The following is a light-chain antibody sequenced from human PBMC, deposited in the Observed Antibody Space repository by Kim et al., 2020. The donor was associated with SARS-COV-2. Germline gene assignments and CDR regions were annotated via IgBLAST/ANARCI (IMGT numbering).Light chain of an antibody. V-gene: IGKV1-12*01. J-gene: IGKJ4*01. CDR1: QDISSW. Sequence: CVGDRVTITCRASQDISSWLAWYQQKPGKAPKLLIYAASSLQRGVPSRFSGSGSGTDFTLTISRLQPEDFAIYYCQQANSFPLTFGGGTKVDIK. CDR3: QQANSFPLT. CDR2: AAS.